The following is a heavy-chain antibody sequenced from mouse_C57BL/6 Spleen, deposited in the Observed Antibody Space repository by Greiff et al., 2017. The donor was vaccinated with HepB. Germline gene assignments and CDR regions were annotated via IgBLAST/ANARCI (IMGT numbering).Heavy chain of an antibody. Sequence: EVQVVESGGDLVKPGGSLKLSCAASGFTFSSYGMSWVRQTPDKRLEWVATISSGGSYTYYPDSVKGRFTISRDNAKNTLYLQMSSLKSEDTAMYYCARHIGSSYEAMDYWGQGTSVTVSS. J-gene: IGHJ4*01. CDR1: GFTFSSYG. V-gene: IGHV5-6*01. CDR2: ISSGGSYT. CDR3: ARHIGSSYEAMDY. D-gene: IGHD1-1*01.